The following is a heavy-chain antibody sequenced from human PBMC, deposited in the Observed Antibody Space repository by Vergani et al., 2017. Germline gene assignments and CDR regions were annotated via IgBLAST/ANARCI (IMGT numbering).Heavy chain of an antibody. V-gene: IGHV3-33*08. Sequence: VQLVESGGGLVQPGGSLRLSCAASGFTFSDHYMDWVRQAPGKGLEWVAVIWYDGSNKYYADSVKGRFTISRDNSKNTLYLQMNSLRAEDTAVYYCARDGGTHDPYDYWGQGTLVTVSS. CDR1: GFTFSDHY. J-gene: IGHJ4*02. D-gene: IGHD2-15*01. CDR3: ARDGGTHDPYDY. CDR2: IWYDGSNK.